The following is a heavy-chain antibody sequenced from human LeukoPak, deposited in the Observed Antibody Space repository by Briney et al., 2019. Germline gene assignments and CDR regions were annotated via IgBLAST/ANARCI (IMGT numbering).Heavy chain of an antibody. CDR3: ARDGPFDI. V-gene: IGHV3-66*01. CDR1: GFTVNSNY. J-gene: IGHJ3*02. Sequence: GGSLRLSCAASGFTVNSNYMSWVRQAPGKGLEWVSVVYTSGSTYYADSVKGRFTISRDNSKNTLYLQMNSLRVEDTAMYYCARDGPFDIWGQGTMVTVSS. CDR2: VYTSGST.